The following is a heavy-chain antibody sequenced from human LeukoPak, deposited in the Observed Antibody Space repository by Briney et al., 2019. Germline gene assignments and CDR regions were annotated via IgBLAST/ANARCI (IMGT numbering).Heavy chain of an antibody. V-gene: IGHV4-30-2*01. Sequence: SETLSLTCAVSGGSISSGGYSWSWIRQPPGKGLEWIAYIYHSGSTYYNPSLKSRVTISVDRSKNQFSLKLSSVTAADTAVYYCARGVAAPTRWFDPWGQGTLVTVSS. J-gene: IGHJ5*02. CDR3: ARGVAAPTRWFDP. D-gene: IGHD6-6*01. CDR2: IYHSGST. CDR1: GGSISSGGYS.